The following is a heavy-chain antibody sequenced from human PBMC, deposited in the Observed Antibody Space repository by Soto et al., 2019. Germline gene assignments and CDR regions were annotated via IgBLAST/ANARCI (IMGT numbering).Heavy chain of an antibody. D-gene: IGHD3-10*01. CDR2: VSGDGYDS. V-gene: IGHV3-23*01. CDR3: AKRHSYGSGSVALAP. CDR1: GFTFSSNA. J-gene: IGHJ4*01. Sequence: EVRLLESGGGLVQPGGSLRLSCAGSGFTFSSNAMSWVRQAPGKGLEWVSSVSGDGYDSDYADSVKGRFTVSRHNSKNKLYLRMTRLRAEDTAGDYLAKRHSYGSGSVALAPWGQGNLVTSSS.